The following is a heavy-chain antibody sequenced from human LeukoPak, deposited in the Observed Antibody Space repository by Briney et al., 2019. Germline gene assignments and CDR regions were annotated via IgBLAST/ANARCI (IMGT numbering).Heavy chain of an antibody. CDR2: INHSGST. CDR3: ARGIAEP. Sequence: PSETLSLTCAVYGGSFSGYYWSWIRQPPGKGLEWIGEINHSGSTNYNPSLKSRVTISVDTSKNQFSLKLSSVTAADTAVYYCARGIAEPWGQGTLVTVSS. V-gene: IGHV4-34*01. J-gene: IGHJ5*02. D-gene: IGHD6-13*01. CDR1: GGSFSGYY.